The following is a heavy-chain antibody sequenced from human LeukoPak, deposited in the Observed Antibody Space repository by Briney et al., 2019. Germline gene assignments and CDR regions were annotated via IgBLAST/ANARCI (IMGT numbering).Heavy chain of an antibody. CDR3: ARGTVTRFDY. CDR1: GGTFSRYA. J-gene: IGHJ4*02. Sequence: ASVKVSCKASGGTFSRYAISWVRQAPGQGLEWMGGIIPIFGTANYAQKFQGRVTMTRDMSTSTVYMELSSLRSEDTAVYYCARGTVTRFDYWGQGTLVTVSS. V-gene: IGHV1-69*05. D-gene: IGHD4-17*01. CDR2: IIPIFGTA.